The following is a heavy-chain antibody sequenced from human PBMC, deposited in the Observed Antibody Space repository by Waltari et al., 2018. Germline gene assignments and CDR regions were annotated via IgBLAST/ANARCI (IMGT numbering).Heavy chain of an antibody. J-gene: IGHJ4*02. Sequence: QVQLQESGPGLVKPSGTLSVTCAVSGDSISGSFWWSWVRQTPGKGLEGIGQNHGSGGINSNPSLVIRVTVSIDTSNNQFSLKLTSATAADTAVYFCARDRGRGLYLDSWGQGILVTVSP. D-gene: IGHD5-12*01. CDR2: NHGSGGI. CDR1: GDSISGSFW. CDR3: ARDRGRGLYLDS. V-gene: IGHV4-4*02.